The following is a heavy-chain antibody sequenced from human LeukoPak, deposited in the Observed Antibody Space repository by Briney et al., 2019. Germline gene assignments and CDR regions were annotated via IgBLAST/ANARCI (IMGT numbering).Heavy chain of an antibody. V-gene: IGHV3-7*03. J-gene: IGHJ4*02. Sequence: GGSLRLSCAASGFPLSSYWMSWVRQAPGKGLECVANMNQDGSEKYYVDSMKGRFTISRDNAKNSLYLQMNSLRAEDTAIYYCVRDEGSETYWLWGQGTLVIVSS. CDR1: GFPLSSYW. CDR2: MNQDGSEK. D-gene: IGHD3-10*01. CDR3: VRDEGSETYWL.